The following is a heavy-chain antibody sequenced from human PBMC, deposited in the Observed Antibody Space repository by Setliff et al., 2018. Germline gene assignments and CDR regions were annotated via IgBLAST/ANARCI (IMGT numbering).Heavy chain of an antibody. CDR2: ISSSSSTI. J-gene: IGHJ6*02. CDR1: GFNFSSYS. D-gene: IGHD3-10*02. Sequence: PGGSLRLSCAASGFNFSSYSMNWVRQAPGKGLEWVAYISSSSSTIYYADSVKGRFTISRDNAKNSLYLQMNSLKTEDPAVYYCTRLFGDQPNYYYYGMDVWGQGTTVTVSS. V-gene: IGHV3-48*01. CDR3: TRLFGDQPNYYYYGMDV.